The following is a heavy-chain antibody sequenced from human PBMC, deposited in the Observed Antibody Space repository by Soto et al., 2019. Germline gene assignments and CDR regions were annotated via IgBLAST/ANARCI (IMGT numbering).Heavy chain of an antibody. CDR3: ATSGTAWNNWFDP. J-gene: IGHJ5*02. Sequence: SETLSLTCTVSGGSISRYYWSWIRQPAGKALEWIGRIYNTGSTEYNPSLKSRVTMSMDTSKNQFSLNLRSVTAADTAVYYCATSGTAWNNWFDPWGQGILVNVSS. V-gene: IGHV4-4*07. CDR1: GGSISRYY. D-gene: IGHD6-25*01. CDR2: IYNTGST.